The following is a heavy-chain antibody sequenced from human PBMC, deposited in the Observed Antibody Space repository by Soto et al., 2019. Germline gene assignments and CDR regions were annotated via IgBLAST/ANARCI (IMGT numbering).Heavy chain of an antibody. Sequence: SETLSLTCTVSGGSISSGDYYWSWIRQPTGKGLEWIGYIYYSGSTYYNPSLKSRVTISVDTSKNQFSLKLSSVTAADTAVYYCARDYGGNSANYYYYYGMDVWGQGALVTVSS. CDR1: GGSISSGDYY. D-gene: IGHD4-17*01. CDR2: IYYSGST. J-gene: IGHJ6*02. V-gene: IGHV4-30-4*01. CDR3: ARDYGGNSANYYYYYGMDV.